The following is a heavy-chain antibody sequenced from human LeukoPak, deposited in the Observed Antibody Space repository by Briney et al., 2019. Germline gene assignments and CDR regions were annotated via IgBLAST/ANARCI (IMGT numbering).Heavy chain of an antibody. CDR1: GYIFTSYG. CDR3: ARDINGYYYDSHGYYPTDL. J-gene: IGHJ5*02. Sequence: GASVKVSCKASGYIFTSYGISWVRQAPGQGLGWMGWISVYNGNTNYPQRLQGRVTMTTHTPTTTANMELRSLRSDDTAVYYCARDINGYYYDSHGYYPTDLWGQGTLVSVSS. V-gene: IGHV1-18*01. D-gene: IGHD3-22*01. CDR2: ISVYNGNT.